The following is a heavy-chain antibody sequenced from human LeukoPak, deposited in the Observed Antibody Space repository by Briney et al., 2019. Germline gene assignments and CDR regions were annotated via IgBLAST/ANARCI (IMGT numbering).Heavy chain of an antibody. CDR3: ARVRWELGSNWFDP. CDR1: GGTFSSYA. V-gene: IGHV1-69*06. Sequence: SVKVSCKASGGTFSSYAISWVRQTPGQGLEWMGGIIPIFGTANYAQKFQGRVTITADKSTSTAYMELSSLRSEDTAVYYCARVRWELGSNWFDPWGQGTLVTVSS. D-gene: IGHD1-26*01. J-gene: IGHJ5*02. CDR2: IIPIFGTA.